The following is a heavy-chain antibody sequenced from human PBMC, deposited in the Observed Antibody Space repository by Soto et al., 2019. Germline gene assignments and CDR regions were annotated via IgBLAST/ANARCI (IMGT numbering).Heavy chain of an antibody. J-gene: IGHJ6*03. V-gene: IGHV1-18*01. CDR2: ISAFNGNT. CDR3: ARDRGVAPPVAGNTHYYYYMDV. D-gene: IGHD6-19*01. Sequence: QDQLLQPGAEVKKPGASVTVSCKASGYSFTNHGITWVRQAPGQGLEWMGWISAFNGNTHYAQKLQGRVTMTTDASTSTAYMQLRSLRSDDTGVYYCARDRGVAPPVAGNTHYYYYMDVWGKGTTVTVSS. CDR1: GYSFTNHG.